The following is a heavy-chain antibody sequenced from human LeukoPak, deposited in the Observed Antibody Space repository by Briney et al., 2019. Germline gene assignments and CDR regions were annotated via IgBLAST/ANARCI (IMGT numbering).Heavy chain of an antibody. Sequence: GGSLRLSFGASGFTFGTYWMHWVRQAPGKGLVWVSGINSDGGTTTYADSVKGRFTISRDNSKNTLYLQMNSLRAEDTAVYYCAKDGSRYFDRGLYYYYYMDVWGKGTTVTISS. D-gene: IGHD3-9*01. CDR3: AKDGSRYFDRGLYYYYYMDV. CDR1: GFTFGTYW. CDR2: INSDGGTT. J-gene: IGHJ6*03. V-gene: IGHV3-74*01.